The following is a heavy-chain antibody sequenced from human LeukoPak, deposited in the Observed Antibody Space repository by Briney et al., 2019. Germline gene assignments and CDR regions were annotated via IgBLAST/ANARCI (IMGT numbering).Heavy chain of an antibody. CDR3: AKGSGEVVIADEDY. J-gene: IGHJ4*02. V-gene: IGHV3-23*01. CDR1: GFTFSSYA. D-gene: IGHD2-21*01. CDR2: ISGSGGST. Sequence: PGGSLRLSCAASGFTFSSYAMSWVRQAPGKGLEWVSAISGSGGSTYYGDSVKGRFTISRDNSKNTLYLQMNSLRAEDTAVYYCAKGSGEVVIADEDYWGQGTLVTVSS.